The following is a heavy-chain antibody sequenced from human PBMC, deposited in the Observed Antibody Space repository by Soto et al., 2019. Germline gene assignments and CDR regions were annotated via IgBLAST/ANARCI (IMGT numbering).Heavy chain of an antibody. CDR1: GFTFSSYS. Sequence: EVQLVESGGGLVKPGGSLRLSCAASGFTFSSYSMNWVRQAPGKGLEWVSSISSSSSYIYYADSVKGRFTISRDNAKNSLYPQMNSLRAEDTAVYYCARQFYSGSYRWFDPWGQGTLVTVSS. J-gene: IGHJ5*02. V-gene: IGHV3-21*01. CDR3: ARQFYSGSYRWFDP. CDR2: ISSSSSYI. D-gene: IGHD1-26*01.